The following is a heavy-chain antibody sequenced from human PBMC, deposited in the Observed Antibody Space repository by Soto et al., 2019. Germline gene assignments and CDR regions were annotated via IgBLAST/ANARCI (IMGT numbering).Heavy chain of an antibody. V-gene: IGHV1-18*04. CDR2: ISAYNGNT. Sequence: ASVKVSCKASGYTFTSCGISWVRQAPGQGLEWMGWISAYNGNTNYAQKLQGRVTMTTDTSTSTAYMELRSLRSDDTAVYCCARDRIELRFLEWLLFDPWGQGTLVTVSS. CDR1: GYTFTSCG. J-gene: IGHJ5*02. D-gene: IGHD3-3*01. CDR3: ARDRIELRFLEWLLFDP.